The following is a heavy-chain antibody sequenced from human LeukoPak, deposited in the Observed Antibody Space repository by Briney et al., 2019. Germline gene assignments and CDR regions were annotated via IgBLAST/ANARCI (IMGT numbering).Heavy chain of an antibody. Sequence: ASVKVSCRASGYTFTGYYMHWVRQAPGQGLEWMGWINPNSGGTNYAQKFQGRVTMTRDTSISTAYMELSRLRSDDTAVYYCASSSIAVAGTDYWGQGTLVTVSS. V-gene: IGHV1-2*02. D-gene: IGHD6-19*01. J-gene: IGHJ4*02. CDR2: INPNSGGT. CDR3: ASSSIAVAGTDY. CDR1: GYTFTGYY.